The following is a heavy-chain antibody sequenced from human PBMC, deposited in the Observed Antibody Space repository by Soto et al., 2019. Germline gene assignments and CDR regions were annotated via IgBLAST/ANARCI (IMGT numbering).Heavy chain of an antibody. J-gene: IGHJ5*02. CDR3: AKFDPLGELLWFDP. CDR2: IIPIFGTV. D-gene: IGHD3-16*01. V-gene: IGHV1-69*06. CDR1: GGTFSNYA. Sequence: QEQLVQSGAEVKKPGSSVKVSCRASGGTFSNYAISWVRQAPGRGLEWVGGIIPIFGTVVYAQNLQGRVTITADNSTRMAYMELSSLGSDDTTVYYCAKFDPLGELLWFDPWGQGTLVTVSS.